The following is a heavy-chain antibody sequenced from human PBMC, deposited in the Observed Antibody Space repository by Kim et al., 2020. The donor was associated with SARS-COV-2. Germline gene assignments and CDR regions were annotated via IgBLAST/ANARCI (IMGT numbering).Heavy chain of an antibody. CDR3: TTEWLLNYYYGMDV. V-gene: IGHV3-15*01. Sequence: YAGPVKGRFTISRDDSKNTLYLQMNSLKTEDTAVYYCTTEWLLNYYYGMDVWGQGTTVTVSS. J-gene: IGHJ6*02. D-gene: IGHD6-19*01.